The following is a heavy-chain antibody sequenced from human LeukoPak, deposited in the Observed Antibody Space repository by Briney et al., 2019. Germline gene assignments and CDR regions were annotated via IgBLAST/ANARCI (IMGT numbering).Heavy chain of an antibody. Sequence: GGSLRLSCAASGFTFSSYAMSWVRQAPGEGLEWVSAISGSGGSTYYADSVKGRFTISRDNSKNTLYLQMNSLRAEDTAVYYCAKDMYPNYYYYGMDVWGQGTTVTVSS. CDR1: GFTFSSYA. J-gene: IGHJ6*02. V-gene: IGHV3-23*01. CDR3: AKDMYPNYYYYGMDV. CDR2: ISGSGGST. D-gene: IGHD2-8*01.